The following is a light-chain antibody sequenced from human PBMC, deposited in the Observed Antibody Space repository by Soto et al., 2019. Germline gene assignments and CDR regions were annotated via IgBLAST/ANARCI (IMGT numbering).Light chain of an antibody. J-gene: IGKJ5*01. CDR1: QSVSSY. CDR2: GAS. Sequence: EIVMTQSPATLSLSPGERATLSCRASQSVSSYLAWYQQKPGQAPRLLIYGASSGAVGIPDRFSGSGSGTDFTLTISRLEPEDFAVYYCQQYGSSFGQGTRLEI. V-gene: IGKV3-20*01. CDR3: QQYGSS.